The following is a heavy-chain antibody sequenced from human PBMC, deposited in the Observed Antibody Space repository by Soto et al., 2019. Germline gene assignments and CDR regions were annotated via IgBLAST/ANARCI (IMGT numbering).Heavy chain of an antibody. CDR3: ASVPIWCGSSSCYTEGLDS. D-gene: IGHD2-2*01. CDR1: GFVFTDYA. Sequence: EVQLLDSGGGWVQPGGSLRLSCVASGFVFTDYAMSWVRQAPGKGLAWVSAISAGGSDTYYADSVKGRFTVSRVNSKNTLYLQMNTLRAEDTAIYYCASVPIWCGSSSCYTEGLDSWGQGTVVTVSS. CDR2: ISAGGSDT. J-gene: IGHJ4*02. V-gene: IGHV3-23*01.